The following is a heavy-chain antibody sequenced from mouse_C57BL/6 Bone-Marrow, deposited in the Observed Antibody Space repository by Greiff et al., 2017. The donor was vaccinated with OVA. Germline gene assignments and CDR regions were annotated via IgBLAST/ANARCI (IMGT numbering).Heavy chain of an antibody. D-gene: IGHD1-1*01. Sequence: QVQLQQPGAELVKPGASVKMSCKASGYTFTSYWITWVKQRPGQGLEWIGDIYPGSGSTNYNQKFKGKSTLTVDKSSSTAYMQLSSLTSEDSAVYYCARNPYYYGSSHWYFDVWGTGTTVTVSS. CDR2: IYPGSGST. CDR3: ARNPYYYGSSHWYFDV. CDR1: GYTFTSYW. V-gene: IGHV1-55*01. J-gene: IGHJ1*03.